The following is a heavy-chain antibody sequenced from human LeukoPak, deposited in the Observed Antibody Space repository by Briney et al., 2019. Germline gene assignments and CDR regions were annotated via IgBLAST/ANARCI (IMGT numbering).Heavy chain of an antibody. V-gene: IGHV3-9*01. Sequence: PGRSLRLSCSASGFTFDDYAMHWVRQAPGKGLEWVSGISWNSGSIGYADSVKGRFTISRDNAKNSLYLQMNSLRAEDTALYYCAKDWRYYGSGVSPTWFDPWGQGTLVTVSS. CDR3: AKDWRYYGSGVSPTWFDP. CDR2: ISWNSGSI. D-gene: IGHD3-10*01. J-gene: IGHJ5*02. CDR1: GFTFDDYA.